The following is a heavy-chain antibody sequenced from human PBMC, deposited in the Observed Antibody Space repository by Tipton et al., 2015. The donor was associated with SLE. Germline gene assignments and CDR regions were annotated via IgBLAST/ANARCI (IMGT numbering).Heavy chain of an antibody. CDR2: ISYDGSDK. J-gene: IGHJ4*02. CDR3: AGSHYSGSGSYYDLEY. V-gene: IGHV3-30*03. Sequence: RSLRLSCAASGFTFTTYSMNWVRQAPGKGLEWVAVISYDGSDKFYADSVQGRFTISRDNSKNTLYLQMNSLRAEDTALYYCAGSHYSGSGSYYDLEYWGQGTLVTVSS. CDR1: GFTFTTYS. D-gene: IGHD3-10*01.